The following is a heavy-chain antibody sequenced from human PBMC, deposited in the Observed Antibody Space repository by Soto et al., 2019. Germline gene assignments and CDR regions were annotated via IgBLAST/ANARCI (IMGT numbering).Heavy chain of an antibody. D-gene: IGHD2-2*01. CDR2: IWYDGSNK. J-gene: IGHJ6*02. CDR1: GFTFSSYG. CDR3: ARDKSLGESTSCSPCYYYYGMDV. Sequence: TGGSLRLSCAVSGFTFSSYGMHWVRQAPGKGLEWVAVIWYDGSNKYYADSVKGRFTISRDNSKNTLYLQMNSLRAEDTAVYYCARDKSLGESTSCSPCYYYYGMDVWGQGTTVTVSS. V-gene: IGHV3-33*01.